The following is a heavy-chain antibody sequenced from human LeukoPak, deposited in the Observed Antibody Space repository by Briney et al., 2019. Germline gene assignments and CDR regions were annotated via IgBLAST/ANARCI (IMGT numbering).Heavy chain of an antibody. Sequence: SETLSLTCTVSGYFISSGYYWGWIRQPPGKGLQWIGSIHHSGSTYYNPSLKSRVTISVDTSKNQFSLKLSSVTAADTAVYYCAGGYSYGYDCWGQGTLVTVSS. V-gene: IGHV4-38-2*02. D-gene: IGHD5-18*01. J-gene: IGHJ4*02. CDR1: GYFISSGYY. CDR2: IHHSGST. CDR3: AGGYSYGYDC.